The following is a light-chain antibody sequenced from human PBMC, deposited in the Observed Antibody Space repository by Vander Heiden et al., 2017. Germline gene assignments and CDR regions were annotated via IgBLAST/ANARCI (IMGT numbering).Light chain of an antibody. CDR1: QSISSW. Sequence: DIQTTQSPSTLSASVGDRVTITCRASQSISSWLAWYQQKPGKAPKLLIYKASSLESGVPSRFSGSGSGTEFTLTISSLQPDDFATYYCQQYDSYPLTFGPGTKVDI. J-gene: IGKJ3*01. V-gene: IGKV1-5*03. CDR3: QQYDSYPLT. CDR2: KAS.